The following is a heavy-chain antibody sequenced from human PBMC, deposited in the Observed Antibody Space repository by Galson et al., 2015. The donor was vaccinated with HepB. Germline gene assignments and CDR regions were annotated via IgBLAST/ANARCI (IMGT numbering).Heavy chain of an antibody. CDR2: ISYDGSNK. V-gene: IGHV3-30-3*01. CDR3: ARDGPDPKSNYYGMDV. D-gene: IGHD1-14*01. CDR1: GFTFSSYA. Sequence: SLRLSCAASGFTFSSYAMHWVRQAPGKGLEWVAVISYDGSNKYYADSVKGRFTISRDNSKNTLYLQMNSLRAEDTAVYYCARDGPDPKSNYYGMDVWGQGTTVTVSS. J-gene: IGHJ6*02.